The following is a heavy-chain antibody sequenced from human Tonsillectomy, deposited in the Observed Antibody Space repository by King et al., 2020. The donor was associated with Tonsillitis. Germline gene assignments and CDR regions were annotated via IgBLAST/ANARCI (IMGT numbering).Heavy chain of an antibody. Sequence: LQLVQSGAEVKKPGESLKISCKGSGYIFNNHWIGWVRQRPGMGLEWMGIVNPLDSDTRISPSFQGQVTISADKSISTAYLQWSSLKASDSATYFCARLRPHCQNSPYYGYWGQGTLVTVS. J-gene: IGHJ4*02. CDR3: ARLRPHCQNSPYYGY. CDR1: GYIFNNHW. V-gene: IGHV5-51*01. CDR2: VNPLDSDT. D-gene: IGHD3-10*01.